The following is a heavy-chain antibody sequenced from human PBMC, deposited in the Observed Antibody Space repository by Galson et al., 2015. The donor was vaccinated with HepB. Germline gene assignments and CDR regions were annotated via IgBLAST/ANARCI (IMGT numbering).Heavy chain of an antibody. J-gene: IGHJ6*02. CDR2: IYSGGST. Sequence: SLRLSCAASGFTVSISNYVNWVRQAPGKGLEWVSVIYSGGSTYYADSVKGRFTVSRDNSKNTVYLQMNSLRAEDTAIYYCARDYYGNFHDYGMDVWGQGTTVTVSS. V-gene: IGHV3-66*01. CDR1: GFTVSISNY. D-gene: IGHD4-11*01. CDR3: ARDYYGNFHDYGMDV.